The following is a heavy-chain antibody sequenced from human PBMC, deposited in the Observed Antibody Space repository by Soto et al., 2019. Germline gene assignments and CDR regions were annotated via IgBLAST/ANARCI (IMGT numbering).Heavy chain of an antibody. CDR2: IYDSGST. CDR3: ARGSWSSRSWDEYYDGLDV. CDR1: GGSINSYY. Sequence: QVQLQESGPGLVKPSETLSLTCTVSGGSINSYYWSWIRQTPGKGLEWIGEIYDSGSTNYNPSLKSRVTMSEDTSKKQFSLKLSSVTAADTAVYYCARGSWSSRSWDEYYDGLDVWGQGTTVTVS. V-gene: IGHV4-59*01. D-gene: IGHD6-13*01. J-gene: IGHJ6*02.